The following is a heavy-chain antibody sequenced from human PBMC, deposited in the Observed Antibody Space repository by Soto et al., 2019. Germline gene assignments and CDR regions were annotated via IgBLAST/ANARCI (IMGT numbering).Heavy chain of an antibody. Sequence: GSLRLSCVASGFTFGSFAMSWVRQAPGKGLEWVSSIIGNGGVTYYADSVKGRFTISRDNSKNTLYLQMDSLRAEDTAVYFCAKESYILGDLDYYYYGMDVWGQGTPVTVSS. CDR1: GFTFGSFA. J-gene: IGHJ6*02. CDR3: AKESYILGDLDYYYYGMDV. D-gene: IGHD3-10*01. CDR2: IIGNGGVT. V-gene: IGHV3-23*01.